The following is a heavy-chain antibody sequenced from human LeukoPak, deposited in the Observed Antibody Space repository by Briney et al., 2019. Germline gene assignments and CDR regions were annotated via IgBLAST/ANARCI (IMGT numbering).Heavy chain of an antibody. Sequence: MTSETLSLTCTVSGGSISSYYWSWIRQPPGKGLEWIGYIYYSGSTNYNPSLKSRVTISVDTSKNQFSLKLTSVTAADTAVYYCARAGDAAGYDFWSGSLVGGDAFDIWGQGTMVTVSS. J-gene: IGHJ3*02. CDR3: ARAGDAAGYDFWSGSLVGGDAFDI. CDR2: IYYSGST. D-gene: IGHD3-3*01. V-gene: IGHV4-59*01. CDR1: GGSISSYY.